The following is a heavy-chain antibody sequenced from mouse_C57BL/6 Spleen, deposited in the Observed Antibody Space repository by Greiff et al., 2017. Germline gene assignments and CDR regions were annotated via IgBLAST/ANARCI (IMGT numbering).Heavy chain of an antibody. CDR1: GFTFSSYA. J-gene: IGHJ3*01. CDR3: ARDYYYGSSPFAY. Sequence: EVMLVESGGGLVKPGGSLKLSCAASGFTFSSYAMSWVRQTPEKRLEWVATISDGGSYTYYPDNVKGRITISRDNAKNNLYLQMSHLKSEDTAMYYCARDYYYGSSPFAYWGQGTLVTVSA. CDR2: ISDGGSYT. D-gene: IGHD1-1*01. V-gene: IGHV5-4*01.